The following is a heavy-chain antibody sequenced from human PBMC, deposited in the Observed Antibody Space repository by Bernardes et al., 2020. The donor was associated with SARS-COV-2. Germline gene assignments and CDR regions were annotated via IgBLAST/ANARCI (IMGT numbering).Heavy chain of an antibody. Sequence: GGSLRLSCVASGFTVSDKYMTWVRQAPGKGLEWVSVIYHGGATYHADSVKGRFTISRDNAENTVYLQTTSLRTEDTAVYFCARGIYGITYRGVIVPSLDLWGQGTLVTVSS. J-gene: IGHJ5*02. V-gene: IGHV3-66*01. D-gene: IGHD3-16*02. CDR2: IYHGGAT. CDR1: GFTVSDKY. CDR3: ARGIYGITYRGVIVPSLDL.